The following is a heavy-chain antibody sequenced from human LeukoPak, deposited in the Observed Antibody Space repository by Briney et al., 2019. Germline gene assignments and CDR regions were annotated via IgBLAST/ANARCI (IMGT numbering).Heavy chain of an antibody. CDR1: GYTFTTYG. V-gene: IGHV1-18*01. J-gene: IGHJ1*01. D-gene: IGHD6-13*01. CDR2: INAYSGHT. Sequence: ASVKVSCKASGYTFTTYGISWVRQAPGQGLEWMGWINAYSGHTNYAQKFQGRVTMTTDTSTSTAYMELGSLRSDDTAVYYCARASVVAAGTRYFLHWGQGTLVTVSS. CDR3: ARASVVAAGTRYFLH.